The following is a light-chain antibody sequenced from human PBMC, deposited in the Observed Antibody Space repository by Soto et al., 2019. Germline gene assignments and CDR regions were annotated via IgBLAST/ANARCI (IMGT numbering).Light chain of an antibody. CDR1: QSVSNNY. J-gene: IGKJ1*01. CDR2: GAS. CDR3: QQYGSSGT. Sequence: LVLTQSPVTLSLSPGERATLSCRASQSVSNNYLAWYQQKPGQAPRLLIDGASNRATGIPGRFSGGGAGTDFTLTSSRLEAEDFAVYYCQQYGSSGTFGQGTKVDIK. V-gene: IGKV3-20*01.